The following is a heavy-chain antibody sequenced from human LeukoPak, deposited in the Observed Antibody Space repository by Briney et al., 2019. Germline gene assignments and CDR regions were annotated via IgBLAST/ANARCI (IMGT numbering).Heavy chain of an antibody. CDR1: GFPFDYYA. D-gene: IGHD3-3*01. J-gene: IGHJ4*02. V-gene: IGHV3-23*01. Sequence: PGGSLRLSCAASGFPFDYYAMNWVRQAPGKGLEWVSGISGSSSHTMDADSVRGRFTISRDNTRNTLYLHMNSLRAEDTALYYCAKEHDYSNAAPEWGFDSWGQGTLVTVSS. CDR2: ISGSSSHT. CDR3: AKEHDYSNAAPEWGFDS.